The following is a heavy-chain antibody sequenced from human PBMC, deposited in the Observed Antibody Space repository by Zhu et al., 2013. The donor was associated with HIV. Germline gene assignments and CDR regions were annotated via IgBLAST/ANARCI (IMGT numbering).Heavy chain of an antibody. Sequence: QVQLQESGPGLVKPSETLSLTCTVSGGSISSSSYYWGWIRQPPGKGLEWIGSIYYSGSTYYNPSLKSRVTISVDTSKNQFSLKLSSVTAADTAVYYCASWEFADYYDSSGYPTDAFDIWGQGTMVTVSS. V-gene: IGHV4-39*07. CDR2: IYYSGST. D-gene: IGHD3-22*01. CDR1: GGSISSSSYY. CDR3: ASWEFADYYDSSGYPTDAFDI. J-gene: IGHJ3*02.